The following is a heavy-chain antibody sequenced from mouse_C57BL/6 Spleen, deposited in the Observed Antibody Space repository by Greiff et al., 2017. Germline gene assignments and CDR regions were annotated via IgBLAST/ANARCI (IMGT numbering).Heavy chain of an antibody. CDR3: ARGEIGNYSY. V-gene: IGHV1-61*01. CDR1: GYTFTSYW. J-gene: IGHJ2*01. D-gene: IGHD2-1*01. CDR2: IYPSDSET. Sequence: VQLQQSGAELVRPGSSVKLSCKASGYTFTSYWMDWVKQRPGQGLEWIGNIYPSDSETHYNQKFKDKATLTVDKSSSTAYMQLSSLTSEDSAVYYCARGEIGNYSYWGQGTTLTVSS.